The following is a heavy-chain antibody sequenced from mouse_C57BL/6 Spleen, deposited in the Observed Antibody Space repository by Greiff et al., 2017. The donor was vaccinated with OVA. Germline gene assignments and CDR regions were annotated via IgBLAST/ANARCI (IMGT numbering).Heavy chain of an antibody. CDR3: ARRQGRRGYFDY. CDR2: IHPNSGST. J-gene: IGHJ2*01. V-gene: IGHV1-64*01. CDR1: GYTFTSYW. D-gene: IGHD6-1*01. Sequence: QVQLQQSGAELVKPGASVKLSCKASGYTFTSYWMHWVKQRPGQGLEWIGMIHPNSGSTNYNEKFKSKATLTVDKSSSTAYMQLSSLTSEDSAVYYCARRQGRRGYFDYWGQGTTLTVSS.